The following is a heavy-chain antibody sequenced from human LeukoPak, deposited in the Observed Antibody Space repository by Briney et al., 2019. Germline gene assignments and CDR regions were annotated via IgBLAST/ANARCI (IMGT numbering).Heavy chain of an antibody. CDR1: GFTFSSYG. CDR3: ARVGKQQLVRYYYYMDV. Sequence: GGSLRLSCAASGFTFSSYGMHWVRQAPGKGLEWVAFIRYDGSNKYYADSVKGRFTISRDNAKNSLYLQTNSLRAEDTAVYYCARVGKQQLVRYYYYMDVWGKGTTVTVSS. CDR2: IRYDGSNK. J-gene: IGHJ6*03. D-gene: IGHD6-13*01. V-gene: IGHV3-30*02.